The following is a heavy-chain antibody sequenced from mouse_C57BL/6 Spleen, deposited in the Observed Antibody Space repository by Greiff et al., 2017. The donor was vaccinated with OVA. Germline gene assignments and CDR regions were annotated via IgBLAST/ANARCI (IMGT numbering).Heavy chain of an antibody. CDR3: ARDGYLAFDY. CDR2: ISDGGSYT. D-gene: IGHD2-3*01. Sequence: DVHLVESGGGLVKPGGSLKLSCAASGFTFSSYAMSWVRQTPDKRLEWVATISDGGSYTYYPDNVKGRFTISRDNAKNNLYLQMSHLKSEDTAMYYCARDGYLAFDYWGQGTTLTVSS. J-gene: IGHJ2*01. CDR1: GFTFSSYA. V-gene: IGHV5-4*01.